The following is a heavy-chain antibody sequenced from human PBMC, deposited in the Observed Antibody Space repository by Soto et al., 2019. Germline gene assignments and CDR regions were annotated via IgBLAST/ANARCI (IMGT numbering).Heavy chain of an antibody. J-gene: IGHJ4*01. CDR1: GFTFSNYA. CDR2: ISGDGGGT. CDR3: AVASGITVTGPEY. V-gene: IGHV3-23*01. D-gene: IGHD6-19*01. Sequence: GGSLRLFCAASGFTFSNYAMSWVRQAPGKGLEWVSAISGDGGGTYYADSVKGRFTISRDNSKNTLYLQMNSLRSEDTAVYYCAVASGITVTGPEYWVHETMLRLSS.